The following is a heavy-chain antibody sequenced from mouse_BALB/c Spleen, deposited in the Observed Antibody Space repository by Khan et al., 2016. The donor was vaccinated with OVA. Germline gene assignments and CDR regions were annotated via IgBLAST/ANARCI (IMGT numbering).Heavy chain of an antibody. J-gene: IGHJ2*01. D-gene: IGHD1-1*01. V-gene: IGHV3-2*02. Sequence: QLEESGPGLVKPSQSLSLTCTVTGYSITTDYAWNWIRQFPGNKLEWMGFISYSGNTKYNPSLKSRISITRDTSKNQFFLQLKSVTTEDTARYYCARVYGGDFDYWDQGTTLTVSS. CDR3: ARVYGGDFDY. CDR2: ISYSGNT. CDR1: GYSITTDYA.